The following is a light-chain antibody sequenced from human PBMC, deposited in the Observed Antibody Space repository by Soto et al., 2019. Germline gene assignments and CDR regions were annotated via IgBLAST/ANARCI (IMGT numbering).Light chain of an antibody. CDR2: GAS. CDR1: QTVNSN. V-gene: IGKV3-15*01. Sequence: EIVMTQSPATLSVSPGERATLSCRASQTVNSNLAWYQQKPGQAPRLLIYGASTRATGIPARLSGSGSGTEFTLTISSLQSEDFAVYYCQQYGSSGTFGQGTKVDIK. J-gene: IGKJ1*01. CDR3: QQYGSSGT.